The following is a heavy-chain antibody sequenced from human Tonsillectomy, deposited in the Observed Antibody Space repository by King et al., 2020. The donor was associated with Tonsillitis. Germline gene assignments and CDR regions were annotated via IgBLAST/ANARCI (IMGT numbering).Heavy chain of an antibody. V-gene: IGHV3-23*03. CDR1: GFNFNDFG. D-gene: IGHD3-10*01. Sequence: VQLVESGGGLVQPGGSLRLSCAASGFNFNDFGMTWVRQAPGKGLEWVSFIYSGAGSTSYGDSVKGRFTISRDNSKSTLYLQMDSLRVEDTAVYYCARDSGDDVYFDLWGRGTLVTVSS. J-gene: IGHJ2*01. CDR3: ARDSGDDVYFDL. CDR2: IYSGAGST.